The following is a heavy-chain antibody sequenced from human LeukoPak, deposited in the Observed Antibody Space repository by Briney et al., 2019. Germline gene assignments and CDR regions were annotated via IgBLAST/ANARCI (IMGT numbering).Heavy chain of an antibody. J-gene: IGHJ5*02. D-gene: IGHD1-26*01. CDR1: GFTFSSYA. V-gene: IGHV3-23*01. CDR2: ISGSGGST. Sequence: GGSLRLSCAASGFTFSSYAMSWVRQAPGKGLEWVSAISGSGGSTYYADSVKGRFTISRDNSKNTLYLQMNSLRAEDTAVYYCAKGQVGATRKGWFDPWGQGTLVTVSS. CDR3: AKGQVGATRKGWFDP.